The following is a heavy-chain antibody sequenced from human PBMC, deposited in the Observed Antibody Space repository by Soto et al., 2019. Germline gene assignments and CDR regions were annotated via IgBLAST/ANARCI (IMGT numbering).Heavy chain of an antibody. Sequence: GGSLRLSCAASVLTFSSYAMSWVRQAPGKGLEWVSAISGSGGSTYYADSVKGRFTISRDNSKNTLYLQMNSLRAEDTAVYYCAREKRGGYCSGGSCPKIFDYWGQGTLVTVSS. CDR2: ISGSGGST. CDR1: VLTFSSYA. D-gene: IGHD2-15*01. CDR3: AREKRGGYCSGGSCPKIFDY. J-gene: IGHJ4*02. V-gene: IGHV3-23*01.